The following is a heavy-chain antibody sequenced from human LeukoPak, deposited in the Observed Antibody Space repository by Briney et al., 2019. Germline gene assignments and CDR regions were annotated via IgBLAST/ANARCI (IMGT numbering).Heavy chain of an antibody. CDR3: ARVPPSAHQLLSSDY. J-gene: IGHJ4*02. CDR2: ISANNGET. V-gene: IGHV1-18*04. Sequence: ASVTVSCKASGYTFTNYGISWVRQAPGQGLEWMAWISANNGETSYAQNLQGRVTMTTDTSTSTAYMELRSLRSDDTAVYYCARVPPSAHQLLSSDYWGQGTPVTVSS. D-gene: IGHD2-2*01. CDR1: GYTFTNYG.